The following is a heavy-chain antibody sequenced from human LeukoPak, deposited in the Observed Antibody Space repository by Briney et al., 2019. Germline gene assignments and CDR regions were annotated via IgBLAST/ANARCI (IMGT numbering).Heavy chain of an antibody. CDR2: ISTTGGNT. D-gene: IGHD6-19*01. CDR1: GFNFNNYA. J-gene: IGHJ4*02. CDR3: AKDAMAGTGTFDY. V-gene: IGHV3-23*01. Sequence: PGGSLRLSCEASGFNFNNYAMSWVRQAPGKGLEWVSSISTTGGNTYYADSVKGRFTISRDKSENTMFLQMNSLRAEDTAVYYCAKDAMAGTGTFDYWGQGTLVTVSS.